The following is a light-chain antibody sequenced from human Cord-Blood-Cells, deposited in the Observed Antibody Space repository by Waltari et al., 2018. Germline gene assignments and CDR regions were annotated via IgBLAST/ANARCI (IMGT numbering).Light chain of an antibody. J-gene: IGLJ3*02. Sequence: QSALTQPASVSGSPGQSITISCTGTRSDVGGYNSASCYQPHPGTAPKLVIYDVSNRPSGVSNRFSGSKSGNTASLTISGLQAEDEADYYCSSYTSSSTWVFGGGTKLTVL. CDR3: SSYTSSSTWV. V-gene: IGLV2-14*01. CDR2: DVS. CDR1: RSDVGGYNS.